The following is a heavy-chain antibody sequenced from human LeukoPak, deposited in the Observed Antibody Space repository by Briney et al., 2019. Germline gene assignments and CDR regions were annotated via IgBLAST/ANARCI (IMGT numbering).Heavy chain of an antibody. Sequence: PSETLSLTCTVSGGSVSDYYWSWIRQSPGKGLEWIGYIYHTGSTSYSPSLKSRVTISADPSPNQFSLKLSSVSAADTAVYYCASRKLGNDYWGQGTLVTVSS. CDR1: GGSVSDYY. V-gene: IGHV4-59*02. J-gene: IGHJ4*02. CDR3: ASRKLGNDY. D-gene: IGHD7-27*01. CDR2: IYHTGST.